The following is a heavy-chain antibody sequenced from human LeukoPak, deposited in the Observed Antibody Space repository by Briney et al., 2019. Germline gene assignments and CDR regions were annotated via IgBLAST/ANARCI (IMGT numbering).Heavy chain of an antibody. Sequence: ASVKVSCKASGYTFTSYYMHWVRQAPGQGLEWMGIINPSGGSTSYAQKFQGRVTMTRDTSTSTVYMELSSLRSEDTAVYYCARAKMVRGVIIYYYYHGMDVWGKGTTVTVSS. CDR1: GYTFTSYY. CDR3: ARAKMVRGVIIYYYYHGMDV. D-gene: IGHD3-10*01. V-gene: IGHV1-46*01. J-gene: IGHJ6*04. CDR2: INPSGGST.